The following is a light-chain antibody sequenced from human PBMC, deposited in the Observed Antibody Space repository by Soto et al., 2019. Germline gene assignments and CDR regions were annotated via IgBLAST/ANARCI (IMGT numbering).Light chain of an antibody. CDR1: QSISNY. CDR2: AAS. CDR3: QQSYSSWAT. Sequence: DIQMTQSPSSLSASVGDRVTITCRARQSISNYLNWYQLKPGKVPKLLIYAASTLQTGVPSRFCGSGSGTDFTLTISSLQPEDYVSYDCQQSYSSWATFGGGTKVEIK. J-gene: IGKJ4*01. V-gene: IGKV1-39*01.